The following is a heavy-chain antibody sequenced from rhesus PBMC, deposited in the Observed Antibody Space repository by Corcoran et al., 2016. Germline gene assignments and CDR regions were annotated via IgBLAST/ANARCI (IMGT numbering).Heavy chain of an antibody. CDR3: ARQGGASDSWNDYFDF. CDR1: GASIRGSYD. Sequence: QVQLQESGPGLVKPSETLSLTCVVSGASIRGSYDWRWVRPPPGKGLEWIGYIYGSGGSTKYNPSLKNRGTISKDPSKNQCSLKLNSVTAADTAVYYCARQGGASDSWNDYFDFWGQGVLVTVSS. D-gene: IGHD6-25*01. CDR2: IYGSGGST. V-gene: IGHV4-76*01. J-gene: IGHJ4*01.